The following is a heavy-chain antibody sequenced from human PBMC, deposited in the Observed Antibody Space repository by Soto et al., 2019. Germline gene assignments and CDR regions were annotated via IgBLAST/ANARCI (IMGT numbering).Heavy chain of an antibody. CDR2: ISWNSGSI. J-gene: IGHJ6*02. CDR3: AKDFRAVLVPAVMGLYYYGMDV. Sequence: PGGALRLSCAASGFTFDDYAMHWVRQAPGKGLEWVSGISWNSGSIGYADSVKGRFTISRDNAKNSLYLQMNSLRAEDTALYYCAKDFRAVLVPAVMGLYYYGMDVWGQGTTVTVSS. D-gene: IGHD2-2*01. V-gene: IGHV3-9*01. CDR1: GFTFDDYA.